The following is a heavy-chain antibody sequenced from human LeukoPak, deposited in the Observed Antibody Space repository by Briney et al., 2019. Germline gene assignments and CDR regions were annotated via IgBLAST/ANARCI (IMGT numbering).Heavy chain of an antibody. V-gene: IGHV3-23*01. CDR3: ARNPGPITIYLGIDY. J-gene: IGHJ4*02. D-gene: IGHD3-9*01. Sequence: PGGSLRLSCAASGFTFRSYAMSWVRQAPGKGLEWVSAISGSGGSTYYADSVKGRFTISRDNSKNTLYLQMNSLRAEDTAVYYCARNPGPITIYLGIDYWGQGTLVTVSS. CDR2: ISGSGGST. CDR1: GFTFRSYA.